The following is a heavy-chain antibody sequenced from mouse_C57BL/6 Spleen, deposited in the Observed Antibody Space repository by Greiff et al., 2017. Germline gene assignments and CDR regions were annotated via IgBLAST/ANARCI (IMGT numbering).Heavy chain of an antibody. Sequence: VHVKQSGAELVRPGASVKLSCTASGFNIKDDYMHWVKQRPEQGLEWIGWIDPENGDTEYASKFQGKATITADTSSNTAYLQLSRLTSEDTAVYCCTCSAGGYWGQGTTLTVSS. CDR3: TCSAGGY. J-gene: IGHJ2*01. V-gene: IGHV14-4*01. CDR1: GFNIKDDY. CDR2: IDPENGDT.